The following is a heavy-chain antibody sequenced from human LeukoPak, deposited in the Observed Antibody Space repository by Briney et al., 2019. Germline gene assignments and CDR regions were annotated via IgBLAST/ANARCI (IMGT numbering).Heavy chain of an antibody. CDR1: GITLSNYG. J-gene: IGHJ5*02. Sequence: GGSLRLSCAVSGITLSNYGMSWVRQAPGKGLEWVAGISDSGGRTKYADSVKGRFTISRDNAKNSLYLQMNSLRAEDTAVYYCARVILVFGCWFDPWGQGTLVTVSS. CDR2: ISDSGGRT. V-gene: IGHV3-23*01. CDR3: ARVILVFGCWFDP. D-gene: IGHD2-8*02.